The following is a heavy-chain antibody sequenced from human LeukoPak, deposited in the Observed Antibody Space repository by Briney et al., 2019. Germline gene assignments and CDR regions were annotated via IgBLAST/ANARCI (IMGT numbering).Heavy chain of an antibody. CDR3: ARSIRYCSGGSCYDY. Sequence: ASVKVSCKASGGTFSSYAISWVRQAPGQGLEWMGGTIPIFGTANYAQKFQGRVTITADESTSTAYMELSSLRSEDTAVYYCARSIRYCSGGSCYDYWGQGTLVTVSS. D-gene: IGHD2-15*01. V-gene: IGHV1-69*13. J-gene: IGHJ4*02. CDR1: GGTFSSYA. CDR2: TIPIFGTA.